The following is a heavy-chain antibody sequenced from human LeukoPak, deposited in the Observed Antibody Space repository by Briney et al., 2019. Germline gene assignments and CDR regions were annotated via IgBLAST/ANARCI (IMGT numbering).Heavy chain of an antibody. J-gene: IGHJ4*02. Sequence: GGSLRLSCAASGFTFSDAWISWVRQAPGKGLEWVAVISYDGSNKYYADSVKGRFTISRDNSKNTLYLQMNSLRAEDTAVYYCAKDPYYYDSSGYWDYWGQGTLVTVSS. D-gene: IGHD3-22*01. CDR3: AKDPYYYDSSGYWDY. V-gene: IGHV3-30*18. CDR1: GFTFSDAW. CDR2: ISYDGSNK.